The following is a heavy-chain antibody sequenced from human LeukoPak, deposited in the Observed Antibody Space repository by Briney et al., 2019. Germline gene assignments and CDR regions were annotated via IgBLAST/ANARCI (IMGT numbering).Heavy chain of an antibody. CDR2: INSDGSNT. CDR3: AGSRGAHYFDF. Sequence: GGSLRLSCTASGFTFNTYWMHWVRQVPGKGLAWVSRINSDGSNTPYADSVRGRFTISRDDAKNTLYLEMSSLRGEDTAVYYCAGSRGAHYFDFWGQGTLVTVSS. J-gene: IGHJ4*02. V-gene: IGHV3-74*03. D-gene: IGHD3-10*01. CDR1: GFTFNTYW.